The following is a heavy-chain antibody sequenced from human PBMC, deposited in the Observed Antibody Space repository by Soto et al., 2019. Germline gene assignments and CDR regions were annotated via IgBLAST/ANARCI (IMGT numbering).Heavy chain of an antibody. V-gene: IGHV3-30-3*01. CDR3: ARAFVGYYDTAGPQFDY. D-gene: IGHD3-22*01. CDR1: GFTFSSYA. J-gene: IGHJ4*02. Sequence: QVQLVESGGGVVQPGRSLRLSCAASGFTFSSYAMHWVRQAPGKGLEWVAVISYDGSNKYYADSVKGRFTISRNNTKNTLYLQMNSLRDEDTAVYYCARAFVGYYDTAGPQFDYWGQGTLVTVSS. CDR2: ISYDGSNK.